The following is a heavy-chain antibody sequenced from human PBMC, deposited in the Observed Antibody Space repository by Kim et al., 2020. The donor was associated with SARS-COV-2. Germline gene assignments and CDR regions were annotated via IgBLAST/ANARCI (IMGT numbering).Heavy chain of an antibody. Sequence: MLRGRQAPGKGREWRGWIHPDRGRTNYAQKFQGRVTMTRDTSISTAYMELSRLRSDDTAVYYCARSWDYWGQGTLVTVSS. CDR3: ARSWDY. J-gene: IGHJ4*02. V-gene: IGHV1-2*02. CDR2: IHPDRGRT.